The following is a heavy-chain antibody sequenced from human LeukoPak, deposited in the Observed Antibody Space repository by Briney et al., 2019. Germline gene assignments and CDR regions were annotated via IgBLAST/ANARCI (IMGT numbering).Heavy chain of an antibody. CDR1: GSSMNLYS. D-gene: IGHD6-19*01. J-gene: IGHJ4*02. V-gene: IGHV4-59*12. Sequence: PSETLSLTCSVSGSSMNLYSWNWIRQSPGKGLEWIGYISYSGSTTYNPSLKSRVTMSVGTSKNQFSLKLSSVTAADTAVYYCARDLPSYSSGSPFFDYWGQGTLVTVSS. CDR3: ARDLPSYSSGSPFFDY. CDR2: ISYSGST.